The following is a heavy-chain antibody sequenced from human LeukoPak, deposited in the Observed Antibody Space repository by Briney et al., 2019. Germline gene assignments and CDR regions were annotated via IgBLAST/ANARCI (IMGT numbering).Heavy chain of an antibody. Sequence: GGSLRLSCAASGFTFSSYWMHWVRQAPGKGLEWVSYISSSSTYTNYADSAKGRFTISRDDAKNSLFLQMNSLRAEDTAVYYCARQLAPDYWGQGTLVTVSS. CDR2: ISSSSTYT. CDR1: GFTFSSYW. V-gene: IGHV3-21*05. J-gene: IGHJ4*02. D-gene: IGHD3-3*02. CDR3: ARQLAPDY.